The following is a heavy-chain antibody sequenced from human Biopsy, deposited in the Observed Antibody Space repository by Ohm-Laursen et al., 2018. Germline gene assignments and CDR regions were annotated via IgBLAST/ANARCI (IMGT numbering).Heavy chain of an antibody. CDR2: IKSESDGGTT. Sequence: SLRLSCSASGFTFSDYAMSWVRQAPGKGLEWVGRIKSESDGGTTDYAGPVTGRFTISRDDSKNTLYVQMNSLKTEDTAVYYCSTMATFWGQGTLVTVSS. V-gene: IGHV3-15*01. CDR1: GFTFSDYA. CDR3: STMATF. D-gene: IGHD3-16*01. J-gene: IGHJ4*02.